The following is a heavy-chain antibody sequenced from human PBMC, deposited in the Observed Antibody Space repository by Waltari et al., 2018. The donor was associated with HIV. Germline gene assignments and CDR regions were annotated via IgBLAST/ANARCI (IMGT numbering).Heavy chain of an antibody. V-gene: IGHV4-34*01. CDR2: INHSGST. D-gene: IGHD2-8*02. CDR1: GGSFSGYY. Sequence: QVQLQQWGAGLLKPSETLSLTCAVYGGSFSGYYWSWLRQPPGKGLEWIGEINHSGSTNYNPSLKSRVTISVDTSKNQFSLKLSSVTAADTAVYYCARWVSRTGYYGMDVWGQGTTVTVSS. CDR3: ARWVSRTGYYGMDV. J-gene: IGHJ6*02.